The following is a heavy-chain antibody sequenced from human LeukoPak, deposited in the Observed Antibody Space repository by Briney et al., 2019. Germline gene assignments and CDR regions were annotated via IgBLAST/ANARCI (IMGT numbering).Heavy chain of an antibody. V-gene: IGHV4-61*01. Sequence: SETLSLTCTVSGGSISSGSHYWSWIRQPPGKGLEWIGYIYYSGSTKYNPSLKSRVTISVDTSKNQFSLKLSSVTAADTAVYYCARGGTTVTPGLLWFDPWGQGTLVTVSS. CDR2: IYYSGST. J-gene: IGHJ5*02. CDR1: GGSISSGSHY. D-gene: IGHD4-17*01. CDR3: ARGGTTVTPGLLWFDP.